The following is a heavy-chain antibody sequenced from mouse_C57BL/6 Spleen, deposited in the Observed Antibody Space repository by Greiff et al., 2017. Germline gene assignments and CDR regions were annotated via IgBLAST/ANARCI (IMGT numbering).Heavy chain of an antibody. CDR1: GYSFTGYY. CDR2: INPSTGGT. D-gene: IGHD1-1*01. Sequence: VQLQQSGPELVKPGASVKISCKASGYSFTGYYMNWVKQSPEKSLEWIGEINPSTGGTTYNQKFKAKATLTVDKSSSTAYMQLKSLTSEDSAVYYCARYYYGSSDWFAYWGQGTLVTVSA. CDR3: ARYYYGSSDWFAY. J-gene: IGHJ3*01. V-gene: IGHV1-42*01.